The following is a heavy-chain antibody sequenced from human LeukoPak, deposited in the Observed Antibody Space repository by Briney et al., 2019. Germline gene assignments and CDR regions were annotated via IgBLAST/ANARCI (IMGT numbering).Heavy chain of an antibody. V-gene: IGHV3-23*01. J-gene: IGHJ4*02. CDR1: GVTFSSYA. CDR3: AKGLISGSSLGGGY. Sequence: GGSLRLSCAASGVTFSSYAMSWVRQAPGKGLEWVSAISGSGGSTYYADSVKGRFTISRDNSKNTLYLQMNSLRAEATAVYYCAKGLISGSSLGGGYWGQGTLVTVSS. CDR2: ISGSGGST. D-gene: IGHD1-26*01.